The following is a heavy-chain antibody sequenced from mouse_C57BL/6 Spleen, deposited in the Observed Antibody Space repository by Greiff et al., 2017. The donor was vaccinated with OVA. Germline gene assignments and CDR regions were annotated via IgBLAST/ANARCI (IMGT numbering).Heavy chain of an antibody. V-gene: IGHV1-76*01. CDR3: ARKGVYGPFDY. D-gene: IGHD1-1*01. CDR1: GYTFTDYY. CDR2: FYPGSGNT. J-gene: IGHJ2*01. Sequence: QVQLKESGAELVRPGASVKLSCKASGYTFTDYYINWVKQRPGQGLEWIARFYPGSGNTYYNEKFKGKATLTAEKSSSTAYMQLSSLTSEDSAVYFCARKGVYGPFDYWGKGTTLTVAS.